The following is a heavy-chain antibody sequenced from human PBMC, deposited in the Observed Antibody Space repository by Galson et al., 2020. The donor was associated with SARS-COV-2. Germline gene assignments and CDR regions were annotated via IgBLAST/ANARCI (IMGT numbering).Heavy chain of an antibody. V-gene: IGHV5-51*01. CDR3: VRRDYSGSMDV. D-gene: IGHD4-4*01. Sequence: GASLKISCKASGSTFNTDWIAWLREMSGKGLEWIGIISHGDSDTTYSQSFQGHVTITADRSSSTAYLQWSSLEASDTAMYYCVRRDYSGSMDVWGQGTTVTVSS. J-gene: IGHJ6*02. CDR1: GSTFNTDW. CDR2: ISHGDSDT.